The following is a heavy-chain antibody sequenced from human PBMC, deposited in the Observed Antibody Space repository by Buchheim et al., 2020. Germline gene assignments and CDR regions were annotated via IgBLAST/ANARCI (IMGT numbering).Heavy chain of an antibody. CDR1: GDSIGSSHW. V-gene: IGHV4-4*02. CDR3: ARGQYASGWGEIDY. Sequence: QVQLQESGPGLVKPSGTLSLSCAVSGDSIGSSHWWTWVRQPPGKGLEWIGEIYRSGTTNYSPSLKSRVTMPADESKNQFSLKLTSVTAADTAVYYCARGQYASGWGEIDYWGQGTL. D-gene: IGHD3-16*01. CDR2: IYRSGTT. J-gene: IGHJ4*02.